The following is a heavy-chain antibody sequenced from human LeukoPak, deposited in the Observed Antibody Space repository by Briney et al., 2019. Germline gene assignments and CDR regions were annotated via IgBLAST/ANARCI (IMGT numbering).Heavy chain of an antibody. V-gene: IGHV1-18*01. Sequence: ASVKVSCKASGYTFTSYGISWVRQAPGQGLEWMGWISAYNGNTNYARKPQGRVTMTTDTPTSTAYMELRSLRSDDTAVYYCARVVRGELHIDYWGQGTLVTVSS. D-gene: IGHD1-26*01. J-gene: IGHJ4*02. CDR3: ARVVRGELHIDY. CDR2: ISAYNGNT. CDR1: GYTFTSYG.